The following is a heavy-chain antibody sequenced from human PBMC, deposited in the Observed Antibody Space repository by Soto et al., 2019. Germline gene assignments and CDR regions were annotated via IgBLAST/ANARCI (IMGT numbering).Heavy chain of an antibody. Sequence: EVQLVQSGGGLIQPGGSLRLSCTASGFTFSSYWMHWVRQDPRKGLVWVSHIDSDGSSASYADSVQGRFTISRDNSKNTLYLQMTSLRDEHTDLYYCESDYPGIGIHYWGQGILVTDSS. CDR3: ESDYPGIGIHY. CDR2: IDSDGSSA. CDR1: GFTFSSYW. V-gene: IGHV3-74*01. D-gene: IGHD1-26*01. J-gene: IGHJ4*02.